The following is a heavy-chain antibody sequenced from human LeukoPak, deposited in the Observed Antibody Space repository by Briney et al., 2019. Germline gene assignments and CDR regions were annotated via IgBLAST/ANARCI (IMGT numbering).Heavy chain of an antibody. J-gene: IGHJ4*02. D-gene: IGHD1-7*01. Sequence: GASVKVSCKASGGTFSSYAISWVRQAPGQGLEWMGRINPNSGGTNYAQKFQGRVTMTRDTSISTAYMELSRLRSDDTAVYYCARVREITGTTGLGYWGQGTLVTVSS. CDR1: GGTFSSYA. V-gene: IGHV1-2*02. CDR3: ARVREITGTTGLGY. CDR2: INPNSGGT.